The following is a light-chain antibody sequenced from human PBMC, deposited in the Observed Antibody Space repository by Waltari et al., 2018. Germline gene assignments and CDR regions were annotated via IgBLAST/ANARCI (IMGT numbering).Light chain of an antibody. J-gene: IGLJ1*01. V-gene: IGLV2-23*02. Sequence: QSALTQPASVSGTPGQSITIPCTGTTSDVGNYDLFSWYQQHPGKAPKLRICEVIKRPSGVSSRFSGSKSGNTASLTISGLQAEDEADYYCCSYAGRGTYVFGSGTKVTV. CDR2: EVI. CDR3: CSYAGRGTYV. CDR1: TSDVGNYDL.